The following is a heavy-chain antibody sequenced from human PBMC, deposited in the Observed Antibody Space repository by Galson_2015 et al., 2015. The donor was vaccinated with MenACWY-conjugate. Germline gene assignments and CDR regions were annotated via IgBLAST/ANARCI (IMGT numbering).Heavy chain of an antibody. CDR2: IYSDALGATR. D-gene: IGHD1-26*01. V-gene: IGHV3-53*01. Sequence: ALRLSCAASGFSVSSNFMTWVRQAPGQGLEWVSVIYSDALGATRHYSDSVKGRFTSSRDNSKNTLYLQMTSLRVEDTAVYYCEREGRHVGSYSDLDYWGQGTLVTVSS. J-gene: IGHJ4*02. CDR1: GFSVSSNF. CDR3: EREGRHVGSYSDLDY.